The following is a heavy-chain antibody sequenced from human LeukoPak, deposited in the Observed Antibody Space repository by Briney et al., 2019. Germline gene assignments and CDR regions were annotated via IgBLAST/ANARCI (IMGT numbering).Heavy chain of an antibody. J-gene: IGHJ3*02. CDR3: ARDPTTVTKGLDI. V-gene: IGHV4-59*11. Sequence: PSETPSLTCTVSGDSMNSHYWSWIRQPPGKGLQWIGYISYIGSTNYNPSLKSRVTISVDTSKNQFSLKLSSVTAADTAVYYCARDPTTVTKGLDIWGKGTMVTVSS. D-gene: IGHD4-17*01. CDR2: ISYIGST. CDR1: GDSMNSHY.